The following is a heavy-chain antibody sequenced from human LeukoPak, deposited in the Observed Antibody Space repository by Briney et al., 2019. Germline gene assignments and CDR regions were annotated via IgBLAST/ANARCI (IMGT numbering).Heavy chain of an antibody. CDR2: NSAYNGNT. D-gene: IGHD6-13*01. CDR3: ARVPSSSWTYYFDY. V-gene: IGHV1-18*01. CDR1: GYTFTSYG. Sequence: ASVKVSCKASGYTFTSYGISWVRQAPGQGLEWMGWNSAYNGNTNYAQKLQGRVTMTTDTSTSTAYMELRSLRSDDTAVYYCARVPSSSWTYYFDYWGQGTLVTVSS. J-gene: IGHJ4*02.